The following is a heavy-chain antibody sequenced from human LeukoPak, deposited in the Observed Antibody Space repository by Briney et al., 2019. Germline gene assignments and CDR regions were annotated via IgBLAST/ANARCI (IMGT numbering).Heavy chain of an antibody. V-gene: IGHV4-61*01. CDR2: IYYSGST. CDR3: ASLRFLEWFTNYWYFDL. CDR1: GGSISSGSYY. Sequence: PSETLSLTCTVSGGSISSGSYYWSWIRQPPGKGLEWIGYIYYSGSTNYNPSLKSRVTISVDTSKNQFSLKLSSVTAADTAVYYCASLRFLEWFTNYWYFDLWGRGTLVTVSS. J-gene: IGHJ2*01. D-gene: IGHD3-3*01.